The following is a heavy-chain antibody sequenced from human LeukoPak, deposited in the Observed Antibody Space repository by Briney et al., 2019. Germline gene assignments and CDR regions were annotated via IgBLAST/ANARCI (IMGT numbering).Heavy chain of an antibody. J-gene: IGHJ4*02. CDR2: ISGDGDDT. Sequence: GGSLRLSCTTSGFTFEDYAMHWVRQVPGKGLEWVSLISGDGDDTYYVDSVKGRFTISRDNAKNSLYLQMNSLRAEDTAVYYCSRSLDYWGQGALVTVSS. CDR3: SRSLDY. V-gene: IGHV3-43*02. CDR1: GFTFEDYA.